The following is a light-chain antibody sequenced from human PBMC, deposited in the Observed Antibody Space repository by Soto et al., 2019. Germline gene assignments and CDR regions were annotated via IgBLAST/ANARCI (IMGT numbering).Light chain of an antibody. V-gene: IGKV3-20*01. J-gene: IGKJ3*01. CDR3: QQYGNSPPFT. CDR1: QSVASTY. Sequence: DIVLTQSPGTLSLSLGERATLSCRASQSVASTYLAWYQQKPGQAPRLLIYGASSRATGIPDRFSGSGSGTDFTLTISRLEPEDFAVYYCQQYGNSPPFTFGPGTKVDIK. CDR2: GAS.